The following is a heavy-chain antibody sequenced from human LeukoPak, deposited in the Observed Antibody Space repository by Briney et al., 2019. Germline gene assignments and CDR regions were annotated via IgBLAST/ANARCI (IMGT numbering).Heavy chain of an antibody. D-gene: IGHD3-10*01. J-gene: IGHJ4*02. V-gene: IGHV4-61*02. CDR3: ARGGRFGEPTYFDY. Sequence: SETLSLTCTVSGDSISSGDYFWTWIRQPAGKGLEWIGRIYTSGSTNYNPSLKSRVTMSVDTSKNQFSLKLSSVTAADTAVYYCARGGRFGEPTYFDYWGQGTLVTVSS. CDR1: GDSISSGDYF. CDR2: IYTSGST.